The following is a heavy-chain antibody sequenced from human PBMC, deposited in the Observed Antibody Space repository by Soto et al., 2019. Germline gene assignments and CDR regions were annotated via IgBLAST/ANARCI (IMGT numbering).Heavy chain of an antibody. Sequence: SETLSLTCTFSGGSISSGDYYWSWIRQPPGKGLEWIGYIYYSGSTYYNPSLKSRVTISVDTSKNQFSLKLSSVTAADTAVYCCARDRRRSGPLDYWGQGTLVTVSS. J-gene: IGHJ4*02. D-gene: IGHD3-10*01. CDR2: IYYSGST. CDR1: GGSISSGDYY. CDR3: ARDRRRSGPLDY. V-gene: IGHV4-30-4*01.